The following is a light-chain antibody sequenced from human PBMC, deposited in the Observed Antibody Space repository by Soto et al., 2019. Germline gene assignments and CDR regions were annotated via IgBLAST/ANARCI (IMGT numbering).Light chain of an antibody. CDR3: QQYDSLPNT. CDR1: QDIRYY. CDR2: DAS. Sequence: DIQMTQSPSSLSASVGDRVTITCQASQDIRYYLNWYQQKPGKAPKLLIYDASNLETGVPSRFSGSGSGTDFTSTISSLQPEDIATYYCQQYDSLPNTFGPGTKVDIK. V-gene: IGKV1-33*01. J-gene: IGKJ3*01.